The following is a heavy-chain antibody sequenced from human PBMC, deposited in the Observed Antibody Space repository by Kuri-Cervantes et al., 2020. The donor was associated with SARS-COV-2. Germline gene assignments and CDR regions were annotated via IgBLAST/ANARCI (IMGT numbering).Heavy chain of an antibody. CDR2: INPSGGST. V-gene: IGHV1-46*01. Sequence: ASVKVSCKASGYTFTSYYMHWVRQAPGQGLEWMGIINPSGGSTSYAQKFQGRVTMTRDTSTSTVYMELSSLRSEDTAVYYCARGDCSSTSCYPAYYYGMDVWGQGTTVTVSS. J-gene: IGHJ6*02. D-gene: IGHD2-2*01. CDR1: GYTFTSYY. CDR3: ARGDCSSTSCYPAYYYGMDV.